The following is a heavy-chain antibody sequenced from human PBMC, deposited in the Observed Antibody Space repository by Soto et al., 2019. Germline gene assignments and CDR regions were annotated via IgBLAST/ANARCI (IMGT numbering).Heavy chain of an antibody. CDR2: ISGSGGST. CDR3: AGRITVAGTLAY. J-gene: IGHJ4*02. Sequence: GGSLRLSXAASGLTFSSYAMSWVRQAPGKGLEWVSAISGSGGSTFYVDSVKGRFTISRDNSKNTLFLQMNSLRAEDTAVYYCAGRITVAGTLAYWGQGTLVTVSS. V-gene: IGHV3-23*01. CDR1: GLTFSSYA. D-gene: IGHD6-19*01.